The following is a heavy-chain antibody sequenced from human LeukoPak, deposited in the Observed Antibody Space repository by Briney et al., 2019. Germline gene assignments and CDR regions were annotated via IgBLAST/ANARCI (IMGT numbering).Heavy chain of an antibody. Sequence: GGSLRLSCAASGLTFSSYAMSWVRQAPGKGLEWVSAISGSGGSTYYADSVKGRFTISRDNSKNTLYLQMNSLRAEDTAVYYCAKDLGESSSWSPPFDYWGQGTLVTVSS. CDR1: GLTFSSYA. CDR3: AKDLGESSSWSPPFDY. CDR2: ISGSGGST. D-gene: IGHD6-13*01. V-gene: IGHV3-23*01. J-gene: IGHJ4*02.